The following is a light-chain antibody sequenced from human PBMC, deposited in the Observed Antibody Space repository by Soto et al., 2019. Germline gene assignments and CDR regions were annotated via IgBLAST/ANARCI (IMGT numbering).Light chain of an antibody. J-gene: IGLJ1*01. CDR3: SSYTSSSTYV. CDR2: EVS. Sequence: LTQPASVSGSPGQSITISCTGTSSDVGGYNYVSWYQQHPGKAPKLMIYEVSNRPSGVSNRFSGSKSGNTASLTISGLQAEDEADYYCSSYTSSSTYVFGTGTKSPS. V-gene: IGLV2-14*01. CDR1: SSDVGGYNY.